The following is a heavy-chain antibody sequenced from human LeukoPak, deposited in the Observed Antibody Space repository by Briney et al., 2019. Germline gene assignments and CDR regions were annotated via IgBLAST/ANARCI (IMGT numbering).Heavy chain of an antibody. CDR2: INGNSGDT. V-gene: IGHV1-2*02. D-gene: IGHD5-12*01. CDR3: VRDRVSVATPYFDY. J-gene: IGHJ4*02. Sequence: SVKASSKPSGYTFNAYFMHWGQQAPGQGLEWMGWINGNSGDTNYAQKFQGRVAMTRDTSISTAYMELSRLRSDDTAVYYCVRDRVSVATPYFDYWGQGTLVTVPS. CDR1: GYTFNAYF.